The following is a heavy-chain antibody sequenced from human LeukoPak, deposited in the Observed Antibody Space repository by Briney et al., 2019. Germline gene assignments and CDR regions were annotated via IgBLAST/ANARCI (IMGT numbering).Heavy chain of an antibody. Sequence: GASVKVSCKASGYILTSFDINWVRQATGQGLEWMGWMNPNSGNTAYAQKFQGRVTMTRDTSMSTAYMELSSLRSEDTAMYYCARGHASDYGSGGYLGYYYGMDVWGQGTTVSVSS. D-gene: IGHD3-10*01. CDR2: MNPNSGNT. CDR3: ARGHASDYGSGGYLGYYYGMDV. CDR1: GYILTSFD. J-gene: IGHJ6*02. V-gene: IGHV1-8*01.